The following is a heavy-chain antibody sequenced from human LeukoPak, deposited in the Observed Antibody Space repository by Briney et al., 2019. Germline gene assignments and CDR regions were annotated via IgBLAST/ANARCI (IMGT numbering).Heavy chain of an antibody. D-gene: IGHD6-6*01. CDR2: IYYSGSS. V-gene: IGHV4-59*01. CDR3: ARDWGVSARPGYMDV. Sequence: SETLSLTCTVSGGSMNSYYWSWIRQPPGKGLEWIGYIYYSGSSNYNPSLKSRVTISVDTSKNQFSLRLSSVTAADTAVYYCARDWGVSARPGYMDVWGKGTTVTVSS. CDR1: GGSMNSYY. J-gene: IGHJ6*03.